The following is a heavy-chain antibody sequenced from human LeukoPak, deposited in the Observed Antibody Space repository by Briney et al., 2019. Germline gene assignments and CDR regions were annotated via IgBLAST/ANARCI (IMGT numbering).Heavy chain of an antibody. D-gene: IGHD2/OR15-2a*01. Sequence: GESLKISCKASGYNFPKSWIGWVRQMPGKGLEWMAIIYPDGSRSKYSPSFQGQVTISADRSINTAYLQWSSLRAPDTAMYYCARPDYFASHDWGQGTLVTVSS. CDR3: ARPDYFASHD. V-gene: IGHV5-51*01. CDR1: GYNFPKSW. CDR2: IYPDGSRS. J-gene: IGHJ4*02.